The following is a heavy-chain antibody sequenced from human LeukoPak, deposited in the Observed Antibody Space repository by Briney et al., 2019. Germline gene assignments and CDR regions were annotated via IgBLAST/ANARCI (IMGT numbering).Heavy chain of an antibody. Sequence: KTSETLSLTCAVYGGSFSGYYWSWIRQPPGKGLEWVGEISRSGSTNYNPSLKSRVTISVDTSKHQFALKLSSETAADTAVYYCARGSGYSYGYQTYYYYGMDVWGQGTTVTVSS. V-gene: IGHV4-34*01. D-gene: IGHD5-18*01. CDR2: ISRSGST. J-gene: IGHJ6*01. CDR3: ARGSGYSYGYQTYYYYGMDV. CDR1: GGSFSGYY.